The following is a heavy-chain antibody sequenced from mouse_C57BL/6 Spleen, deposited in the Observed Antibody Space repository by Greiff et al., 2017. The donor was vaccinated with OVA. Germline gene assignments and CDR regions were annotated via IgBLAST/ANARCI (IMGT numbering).Heavy chain of an antibody. Sequence: VQLQQSGPELLQPGASVKISCKASVYSFSISWMHWVKPRPGKGLEWIGLIYPGDGDTNYNGKFKGKATLTADKSSSTAYMQLSSLTSADSAVYFCAREPGVFGCWGQGATLTVSS. J-gene: IGHJ2*01. CDR2: IYPGDGDT. CDR1: VYSFSISW. V-gene: IGHV1-82*01. CDR3: AREPGVFGC.